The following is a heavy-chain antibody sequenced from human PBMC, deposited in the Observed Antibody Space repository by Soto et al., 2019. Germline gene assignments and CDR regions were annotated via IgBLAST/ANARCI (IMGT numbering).Heavy chain of an antibody. D-gene: IGHD3-9*01. CDR3: ARVAYDILTGYPYIDY. CDR2: ISSSSSTI. V-gene: IGHV3-48*01. Sequence: GGSLRLSCAASGFTFSSYSMNWVRQAPGKGLEWVSYISSSSSTIYYADSVKGRFTISRDNAKNSLYLQMNSLRAEDTAVYYCARVAYDILTGYPYIDYWGQGTLVTVSS. J-gene: IGHJ4*02. CDR1: GFTFSSYS.